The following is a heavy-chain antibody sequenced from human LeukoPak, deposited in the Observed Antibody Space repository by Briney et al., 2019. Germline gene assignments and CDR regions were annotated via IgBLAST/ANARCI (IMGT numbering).Heavy chain of an antibody. CDR2: ISGSGGST. CDR3: AKGPIAVAAYFDY. J-gene: IGHJ4*02. Sequence: GGSLRLSCAASGFTFSNAWMSWVRQAPGKGLEWVSAISGSGGSTYYADSVKGRFTISRDNSKNTLYLQMNSLRAEDTAVYYCAKGPIAVAAYFDYWGQGTLVTVSS. D-gene: IGHD6-19*01. V-gene: IGHV3-23*01. CDR1: GFTFSNAW.